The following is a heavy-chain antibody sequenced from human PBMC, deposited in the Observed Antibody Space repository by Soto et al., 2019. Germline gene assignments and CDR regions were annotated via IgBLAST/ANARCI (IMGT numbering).Heavy chain of an antibody. Sequence: SETLSLTCTVPGGSISSGGYYWSWIRQHPGKGLEWIGYIYYSGSTYYNPSLKSRVTISVDTSKNQFSLKLSSVTAADTAVYYCARTVAARQNWFDPWGQGTLVTVSS. CDR2: IYYSGST. CDR3: ARTVAARQNWFDP. D-gene: IGHD6-6*01. V-gene: IGHV4-31*03. J-gene: IGHJ5*02. CDR1: GGSISSGGYY.